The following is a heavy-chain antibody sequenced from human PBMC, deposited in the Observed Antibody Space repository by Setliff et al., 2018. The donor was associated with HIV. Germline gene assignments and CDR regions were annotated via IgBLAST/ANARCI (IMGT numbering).Heavy chain of an antibody. CDR2: IWYDGSNK. CDR1: GFTFSSYG. CDR3: AKEENYGEENWFDP. D-gene: IGHD4-17*01. J-gene: IGHJ5*02. Sequence: PGGSLRLSCAASGFTFSSYGMHWVRQAPGKGLEWVAVIWYDGSNKYYADSVKGRFTISRDNSKNTLYLQMNSLRAEDTAVYYCAKEENYGEENWFDPWGQGTLVTVSS. V-gene: IGHV3-30*02.